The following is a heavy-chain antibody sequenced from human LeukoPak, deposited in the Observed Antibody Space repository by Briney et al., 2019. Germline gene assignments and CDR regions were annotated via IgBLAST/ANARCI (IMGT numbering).Heavy chain of an antibody. CDR3: ARGYCSSTSCPNYYYYGMDV. CDR1: GGSFSGYY. D-gene: IGHD2-2*01. J-gene: IGHJ6*02. Sequence: PSETLSLTCAVYGGSFSGYYWSWIRQPPGKGLEWIGEINHSGSTNYNPSLKSRVTISVDTSKNQFSLKLSSVTAADTAVYYCARGYCSSTSCPNYYYYGMDVWGQGTTVTVSS. V-gene: IGHV4-34*01. CDR2: INHSGST.